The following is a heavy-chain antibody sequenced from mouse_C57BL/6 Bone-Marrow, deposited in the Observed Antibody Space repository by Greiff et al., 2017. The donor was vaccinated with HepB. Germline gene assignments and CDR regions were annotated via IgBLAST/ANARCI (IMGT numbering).Heavy chain of an antibody. CDR2: ISDGGSYT. D-gene: IGHD1-1*01. Sequence: EVQLQESGGGLVKPGGSLKLSCAASGFTFSSYAMSWVRQTPEKRLEWVATISDGGSYTYYPDNVKGRFTISRDNAKNNLYLQMSHLKSEDTAMYYCASFTTVVAYWYFDVWGTGTTVTVSS. V-gene: IGHV5-4*01. J-gene: IGHJ1*03. CDR3: ASFTTVVAYWYFDV. CDR1: GFTFSSYA.